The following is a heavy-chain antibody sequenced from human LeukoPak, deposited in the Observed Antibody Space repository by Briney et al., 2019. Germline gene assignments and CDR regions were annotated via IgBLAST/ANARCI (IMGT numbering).Heavy chain of an antibody. CDR1: GFTFSSYS. D-gene: IGHD3-10*01. CDR3: ARDGARYYYGSENYMDV. V-gene: IGHV3-48*01. CDR2: ISSSSSTI. J-gene: IGHJ6*03. Sequence: QPGGSLRLSCAASGFTFSSYSMNWVRQAPGKGLEWVSYISSSSSTIYYADSVKGRFTISRDNAKNSLYLQMNSLRAEDTAVYYCARDGARYYYGSENYMDVWGKGTTVTVSS.